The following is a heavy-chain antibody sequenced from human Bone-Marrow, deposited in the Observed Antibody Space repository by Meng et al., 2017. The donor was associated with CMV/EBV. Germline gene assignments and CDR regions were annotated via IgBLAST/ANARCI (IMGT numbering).Heavy chain of an antibody. CDR3: ARGRRVVPAAVDSNNDY. CDR1: GGPFSGYY. V-gene: IGHV4-34*01. D-gene: IGHD2-2*01. CDR2: INHSGST. Sequence: LESLSSTCAVYGGPFSGYYWSWIRQPPGKGLEWIGEINHSGSTNYNPSLKSRVTISVDTSKNPFSLKLSSVTAADTAVYYCARGRRVVPAAVDSNNDYWGQGTLVTVSS. J-gene: IGHJ4*02.